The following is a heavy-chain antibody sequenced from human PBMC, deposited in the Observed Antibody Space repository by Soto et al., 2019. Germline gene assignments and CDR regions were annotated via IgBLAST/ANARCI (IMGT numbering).Heavy chain of an antibody. CDR2: IYYSGST. V-gene: IGHV4-39*01. Sequence: SETLSLTCTVSGGSISSSSYYWGWIRQPPGKGLEWIGSIYYSGSTYYNPSLKSRVTISVDTSKNQFSLKLSSVTAADTAVYYCARLGCSGGSCFYSYYYYMDVWGKGTTVTVSS. D-gene: IGHD2-15*01. CDR1: GGSISSSSYY. J-gene: IGHJ6*03. CDR3: ARLGCSGGSCFYSYYYYMDV.